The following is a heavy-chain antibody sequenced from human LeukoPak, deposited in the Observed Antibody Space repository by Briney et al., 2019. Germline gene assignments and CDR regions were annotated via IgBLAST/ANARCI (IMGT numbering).Heavy chain of an antibody. CDR2: IIPIFGTA. Sequence: PRASVKVSCKASGGTFSSYAISWVRQAPGQGLEWMGGIIPIFGTANYAQKFQGRVTITADESTSTAYMELSSLRSADTAVYYCARDPDYYGSGDWGQGTLVTVSS. D-gene: IGHD3-10*01. J-gene: IGHJ4*02. V-gene: IGHV1-69*13. CDR3: ARDPDYYGSGD. CDR1: GGTFSSYA.